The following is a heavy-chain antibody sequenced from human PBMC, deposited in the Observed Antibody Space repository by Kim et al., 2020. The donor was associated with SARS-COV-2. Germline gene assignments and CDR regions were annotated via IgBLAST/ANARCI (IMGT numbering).Heavy chain of an antibody. Sequence: SETLSLTCTVSGGSISSSSYYWGWIRQPPGKGLEWIGSIYYSGSTYYNPSLKSRVTISVDTSKNQFSLKLSSVTAADTAVYYCARPREYYDILTGYYYYYGMDVWGQGTTVTVSS. CDR3: ARPREYYDILTGYYYYYGMDV. V-gene: IGHV4-39*01. CDR2: IYYSGST. D-gene: IGHD3-9*01. J-gene: IGHJ6*02. CDR1: GGSISSSSYY.